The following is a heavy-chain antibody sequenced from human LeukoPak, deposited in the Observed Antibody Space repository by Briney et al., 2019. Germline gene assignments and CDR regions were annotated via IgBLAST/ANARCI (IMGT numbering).Heavy chain of an antibody. J-gene: IGHJ6*03. V-gene: IGHV4-4*09. D-gene: IGHD3-9*01. Sequence: SETLSLTCTVSGGSISSYYWSWIRQPPGKGLEWIGYIYTSGSTNYNPSLKSRVTISVDTSKNQFSLKLSSVTAADTAVYYCARDILTGSPAYYYYMDVWGKGTTVTVSS. CDR2: IYTSGST. CDR3: ARDILTGSPAYYYYMDV. CDR1: GGSISSYY.